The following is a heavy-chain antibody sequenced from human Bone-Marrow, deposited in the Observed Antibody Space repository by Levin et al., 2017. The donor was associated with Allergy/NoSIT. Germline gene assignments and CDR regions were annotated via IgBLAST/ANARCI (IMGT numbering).Heavy chain of an antibody. D-gene: IGHD5-18*01. CDR3: ARKAGRNGYSYVSYFDY. Sequence: SQTLSLTCTVSGGSISSGGYYWSWIRQHPGKGLEWIGYIYYSGSTYYNPSLKSRVTISVDTSKNQFSLKLSSVTAADTAVYYCARKAGRNGYSYVSYFDYWGQGTLVTVSS. J-gene: IGHJ4*02. CDR1: GGSISSGGYY. V-gene: IGHV4-31*03. CDR2: IYYSGST.